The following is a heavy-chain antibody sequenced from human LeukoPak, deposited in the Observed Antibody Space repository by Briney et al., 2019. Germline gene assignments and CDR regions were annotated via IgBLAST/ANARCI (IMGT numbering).Heavy chain of an antibody. V-gene: IGHV3-48*01. J-gene: IGHJ4*02. CDR3: ARVRYDFWSGYEGNDY. CDR2: ISSSSSTI. D-gene: IGHD3-3*01. Sequence: GGSLRLSCAASGFTFSSYRMNWVRQAPGKGLEWVSYISSSSSTIYYADSVKGRFTISRDNAKNSLYLQMNSLRAEDTAVYYCARVRYDFWSGYEGNDYWGQGTLVTVSS. CDR1: GFTFSSYR.